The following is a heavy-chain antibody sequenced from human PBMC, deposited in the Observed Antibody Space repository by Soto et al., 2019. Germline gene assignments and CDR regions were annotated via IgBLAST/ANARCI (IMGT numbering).Heavy chain of an antibody. CDR3: AKDATDGYYYYSYGMDV. CDR1: GFTFSSYA. J-gene: IGHJ6*02. CDR2: ISGSGGST. V-gene: IGHV3-23*01. Sequence: GGSLRLSCAASGFTFSSYAMSWVRQAPGKGLEWVSAISGSGGSTYYADSVKGRFTISRDDSKNTLYLQMNSLRAEDTAVYYCAKDATDGYYYYSYGMDVWGQGTTVTVSS. D-gene: IGHD2-15*01.